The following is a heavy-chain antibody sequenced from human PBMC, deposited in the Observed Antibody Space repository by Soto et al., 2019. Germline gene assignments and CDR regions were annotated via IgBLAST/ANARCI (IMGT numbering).Heavy chain of an antibody. V-gene: IGHV3-48*02. CDR3: ARAIAVGSTSLDY. CDR2: ISSRSSTI. D-gene: IGHD6-19*01. J-gene: IGHJ4*02. Sequence: GGSLRLACAASGFSFSTYNMNWVRQAPGRGLEWVSYISSRSSTIYHADSVKGRFTISRDNAKNSLYLQMDSLRDEDTAVYFCARAIAVGSTSLDYWGLGTRVTVSS. CDR1: GFSFSTYN.